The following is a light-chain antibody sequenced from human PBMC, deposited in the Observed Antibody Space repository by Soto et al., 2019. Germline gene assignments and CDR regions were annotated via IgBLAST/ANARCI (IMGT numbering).Light chain of an antibody. V-gene: IGKV3-20*01. Sequence: ESVLTQSPGTLSLSPGERATLSCRASQSVSSSYLAWYQQKTGQAPRLLIHGASSRATGIPDRFSGSGSGTDFTLSISRLEPEDFAVYYCQQYGSRWTFGQGTKVDIK. CDR1: QSVSSSY. CDR2: GAS. J-gene: IGKJ1*01. CDR3: QQYGSRWT.